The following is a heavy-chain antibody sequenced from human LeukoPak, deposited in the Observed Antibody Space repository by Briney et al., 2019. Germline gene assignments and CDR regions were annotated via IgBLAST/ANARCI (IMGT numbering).Heavy chain of an antibody. J-gene: IGHJ4*02. CDR3: ARDRRRDFWSGYYTEDDY. Sequence: PGGSLRLSCAASGFTFSSYAMHWVRQAPGKGLEWVAVISYDGSNKYYADSVKGRFTISRDNSKDTLYLQMNSLRAEDTAVYYCARDRRRDFWSGYYTEDDYWGQGTLVTVSS. CDR2: ISYDGSNK. V-gene: IGHV3-30*04. CDR1: GFTFSSYA. D-gene: IGHD3-3*01.